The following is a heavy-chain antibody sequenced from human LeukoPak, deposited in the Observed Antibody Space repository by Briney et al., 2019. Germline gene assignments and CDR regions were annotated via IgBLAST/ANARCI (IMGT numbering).Heavy chain of an antibody. Sequence: GGSLRLSCAASGFTFDDYAMHWVRQAPGKGLEWVSGISWNSGSIGYADSVKGRFTISRDNAKNTLYLQMNSLRAEDTAIYYCARGPSHSSSWYGLDDWGQGTLVSVSS. CDR1: GFTFDDYA. J-gene: IGHJ4*02. CDR3: ARGPSHSSSWYGLDD. D-gene: IGHD6-13*01. V-gene: IGHV3-9*01. CDR2: ISWNSGSI.